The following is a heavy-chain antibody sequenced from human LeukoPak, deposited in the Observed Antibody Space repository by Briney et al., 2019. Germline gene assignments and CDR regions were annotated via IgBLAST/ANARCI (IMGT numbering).Heavy chain of an antibody. CDR1: GGSISSSSYY. CDR2: IYYSGST. D-gene: IGHD2-15*01. J-gene: IGHJ4*02. V-gene: IGHV4-39*07. Sequence: PSETLSLTCTVSGGSISSSSYYWGWIRQPPGKGLEWIGSIYYSGSTYYNPSLKSRVTISVDTSKNQFSLKLSSVTAADTAVYYCARVLVGYCSGATCYYFDYWGQGTLVTVSS. CDR3: ARVLVGYCSGATCYYFDY.